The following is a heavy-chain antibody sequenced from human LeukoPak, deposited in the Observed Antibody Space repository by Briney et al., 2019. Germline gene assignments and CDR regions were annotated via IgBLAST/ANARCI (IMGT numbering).Heavy chain of an antibody. Sequence: GASVKVSCKTPGGTFTDYSISWVRQAPGQGLEWMGRIIPILDQSNYAQKFQGRVAFTADKSTTTASMELSSLKFEDTAVYYCVRSGYYYDWLDPWGQGTLVTV. CDR3: VRSGYYYDWLDP. J-gene: IGHJ5*02. CDR2: IIPILDQS. D-gene: IGHD5-12*01. V-gene: IGHV1-69*02. CDR1: GGTFTDYS.